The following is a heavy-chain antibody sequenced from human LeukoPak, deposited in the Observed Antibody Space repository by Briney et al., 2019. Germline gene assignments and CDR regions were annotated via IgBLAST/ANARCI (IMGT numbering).Heavy chain of an antibody. CDR2: ISSSSSYI. Sequence: GGSLRLSCAASGFTFSSYGMNWVRQAAGKGLEWVSSISSSSSYIYYADSVKGRFTISRDNAKNSLYLQMNSLRAEDTAVYYCARDLRGSSWDKFDYWGQGTLVTVSS. D-gene: IGHD6-13*01. CDR1: GFTFSSYG. CDR3: ARDLRGSSWDKFDY. J-gene: IGHJ4*02. V-gene: IGHV3-21*01.